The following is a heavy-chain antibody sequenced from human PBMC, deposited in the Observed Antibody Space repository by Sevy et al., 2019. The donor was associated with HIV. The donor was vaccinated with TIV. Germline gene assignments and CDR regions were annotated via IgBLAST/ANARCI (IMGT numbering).Heavy chain of an antibody. D-gene: IGHD3-22*01. J-gene: IGHJ4*02. V-gene: IGHV3-30*03. CDR1: GFTVTNYV. CDR2: ISVDGTNK. Sequence: GGSLRLSCAASGFTVTNYVIHWVRQAPGKGLEWVALISVDGTNKQYADSVKGRFTISRDDPKNTVYVEMTSLTVEDTALYYCVRETGGSGSAGFFDDWGQGTLVTVSS. CDR3: VRETGGSGSAGFFDD.